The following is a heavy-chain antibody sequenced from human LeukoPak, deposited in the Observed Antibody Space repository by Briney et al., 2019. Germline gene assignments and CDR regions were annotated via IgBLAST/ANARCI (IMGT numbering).Heavy chain of an antibody. D-gene: IGHD5-18*01. V-gene: IGHV3-23*01. CDR3: ATYRQVLLPFES. Sequence: PGGSLRLSCAASGCTFSTFAMLWVRQPPGKGLEWVSSIFPSGGEIHYADSVRGRFTISRDNSKSILSLQMNSLRAEDTAIYYCATYRQVLLPFESWGQGTLVTVSS. CDR1: GCTFSTFA. J-gene: IGHJ4*02. CDR2: IFPSGGEI.